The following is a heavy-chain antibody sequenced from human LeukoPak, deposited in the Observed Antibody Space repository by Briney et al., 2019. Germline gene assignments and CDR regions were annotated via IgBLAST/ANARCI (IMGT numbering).Heavy chain of an antibody. V-gene: IGHV4-59*12. J-gene: IGHJ4*02. CDR1: GGSISNYY. Sequence: PSETLSLTCTVSGGSISNYYWNWIRQPPGKGPEWIGYIYYTGSTNYNPSLKSRVTISVDTSKNQFSLKLSPVTAADTAVYYCARDRYYDSGSYYNWGQGTLVTVSS. CDR2: IYYTGST. D-gene: IGHD3-10*01. CDR3: ARDRYYDSGSYYN.